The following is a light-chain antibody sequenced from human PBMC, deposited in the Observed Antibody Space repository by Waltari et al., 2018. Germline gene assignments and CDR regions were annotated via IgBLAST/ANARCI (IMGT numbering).Light chain of an antibody. Sequence: QAALTQPRSLSGSPGQSFTISCTGTNSAIVGYNYVSWYQQHPGTAPKLMIYEVSERPSGVSDRFSGSKSGNTASLTISGLQAEDEADYYCSSFAGTNTFYIFGAGTRLTVL. CDR2: EVS. V-gene: IGLV2-11*01. J-gene: IGLJ1*01. CDR1: NSAIVGYNY. CDR3: SSFAGTNTFYI.